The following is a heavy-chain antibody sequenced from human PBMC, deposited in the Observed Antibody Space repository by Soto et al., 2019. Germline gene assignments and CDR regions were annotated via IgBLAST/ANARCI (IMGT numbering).Heavy chain of an antibody. D-gene: IGHD3-3*01. Sequence: ASVKVSCKASGYTFTSYGISWVRQAPGQGLEWMGWISAYNGNTNYAQKLQGRVTMTTDTSTSTAYMELGSLGSDDTAVYYCARSRADDFWSGYYGALGYWGQGTLVTVSS. CDR3: ARSRADDFWSGYYGALGY. CDR2: ISAYNGNT. J-gene: IGHJ4*02. CDR1: GYTFTSYG. V-gene: IGHV1-18*01.